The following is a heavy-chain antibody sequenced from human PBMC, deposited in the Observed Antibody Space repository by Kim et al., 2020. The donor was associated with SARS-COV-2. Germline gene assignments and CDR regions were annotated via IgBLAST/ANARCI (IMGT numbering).Heavy chain of an antibody. CDR3: ARDTGYSGYDSPYWYFDL. V-gene: IGHV1-69*04. Sequence: SVKVSCKASGGTFSSYAISWVRQAPGQGLEWMGRIIPILGIANYAQKFQGRVTVTADKSTSTAYMELSSLRSEDTAVYYCARDTGYSGYDSPYWYFDLWGRGTLVTVSS. J-gene: IGHJ2*01. CDR1: GGTFSSYA. D-gene: IGHD5-12*01. CDR2: IIPILGIA.